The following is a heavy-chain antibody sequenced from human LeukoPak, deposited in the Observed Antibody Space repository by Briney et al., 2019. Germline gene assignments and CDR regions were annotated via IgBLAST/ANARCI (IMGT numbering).Heavy chain of an antibody. CDR3: ARDAGSWWPFDY. Sequence: PGGSLRLSCAASGFTFSSTGMGWVRPALGEGLEWVSTISGDGENKHYADFVKGRFTISRDNSRNTLSLQMNSLRVEDTAVYFCARDAGSWWPFDYWGQAALVTVSS. V-gene: IGHV3-23*01. J-gene: IGHJ4*02. CDR2: ISGDGENK. D-gene: IGHD2-15*01. CDR1: GFTFSSTG.